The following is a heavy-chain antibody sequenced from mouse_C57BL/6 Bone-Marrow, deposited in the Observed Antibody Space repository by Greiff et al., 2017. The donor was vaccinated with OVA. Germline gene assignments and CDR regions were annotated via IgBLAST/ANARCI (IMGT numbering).Heavy chain of an antibody. D-gene: IGHD2-12*01. J-gene: IGHJ2*01. CDR3: ARGYYTYVDY. CDR2: IYPSSGNT. Sequence: QVQLKQSGAELARPGASVKLSCKASGYTFTSYGISWVKQRPGQGLEWIGEIYPSSGNTYYTEKFKGTATLTADKSTRTAYMELRSLTSEDAAIYCCARGYYTYVDYWGQGTTLTVSS. V-gene: IGHV1-81*01. CDR1: GYTFTSYG.